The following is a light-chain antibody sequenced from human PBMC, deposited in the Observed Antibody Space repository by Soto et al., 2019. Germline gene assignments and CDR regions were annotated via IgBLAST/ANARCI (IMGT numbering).Light chain of an antibody. CDR3: QSYDSSLSGYV. Sequence: QSVLTQPPSVSGAPGQRVTISCTGSSSNIGAGYDVHWYQQLPGTAPKLLIYGNSNRPSGVPDRFSGSKSGTSASLAITGLQAEDEADCYCQSYDSSLSGYVFGTGTKVTAL. CDR1: SSNIGAGYD. CDR2: GNS. V-gene: IGLV1-40*01. J-gene: IGLJ1*01.